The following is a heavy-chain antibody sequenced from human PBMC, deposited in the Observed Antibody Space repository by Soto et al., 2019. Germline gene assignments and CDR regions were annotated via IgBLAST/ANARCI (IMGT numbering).Heavy chain of an antibody. V-gene: IGHV3-48*02. Sequence: GGTLRLACEASGFTLSSYSMNWARQAPGQGLEWVSYISSSSSTIYYADSVKGRFTISRDNAKNSLYLQMNSLRDEDTAVYYCARSLDIVEYFDYWGQGTLDTVSS. J-gene: IGHJ4*02. CDR3: ARSLDIVEYFDY. CDR1: GFTLSSYS. D-gene: IGHD5-12*01. CDR2: ISSSSSTI.